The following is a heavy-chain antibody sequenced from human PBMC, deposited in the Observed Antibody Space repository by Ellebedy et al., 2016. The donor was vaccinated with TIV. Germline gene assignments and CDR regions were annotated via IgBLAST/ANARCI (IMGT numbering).Heavy chain of an antibody. Sequence: GESLKISCAASGFTFRSYAMAWVRQAPGTGLEWVSGIVGSGAEKYADSVKGRFTISRDNSKRTVDLQMRSVRAEDTAVYFCAKERTSGDGYWVFDSWGQGTMVSVSS. V-gene: IGHV3-23*01. CDR2: IVGSGA. J-gene: IGHJ4*02. CDR1: GFTFRSYA. D-gene: IGHD2-21*02. CDR3: AKERTSGDGYWVFDS.